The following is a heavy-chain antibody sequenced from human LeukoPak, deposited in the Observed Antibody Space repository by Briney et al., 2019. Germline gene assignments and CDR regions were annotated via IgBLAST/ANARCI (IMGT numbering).Heavy chain of an antibody. CDR2: IRYDGSNK. D-gene: IGHD3-22*01. Sequence: GGSLRLSCAASGFTFSSYGMHWVRQAPGKGLEWVAFIRYDGSNKYYADSVKGRFTISRDNSKNTLYLQMNSLRAEDTAVYYCANGEKSTYYYDSSGYPDAFDIWGQGTMVTVSS. CDR3: ANGEKSTYYYDSSGYPDAFDI. J-gene: IGHJ3*02. V-gene: IGHV3-30*02. CDR1: GFTFSSYG.